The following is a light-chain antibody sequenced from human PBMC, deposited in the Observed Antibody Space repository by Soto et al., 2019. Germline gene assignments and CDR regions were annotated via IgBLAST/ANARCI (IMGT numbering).Light chain of an antibody. V-gene: IGKV3-11*01. J-gene: IGKJ4*01. CDR2: DAS. CDR3: QQRSNWPLT. Sequence: EIVLTQSPATLSLSPGERATLSCRASQSVSSYLAWYQQNPGKAPRLLIYDASNRATGIQARFRGSGPGTDFTLTISSLEPEDFAVYYCQQRSNWPLTFGGGTKVEIK. CDR1: QSVSSY.